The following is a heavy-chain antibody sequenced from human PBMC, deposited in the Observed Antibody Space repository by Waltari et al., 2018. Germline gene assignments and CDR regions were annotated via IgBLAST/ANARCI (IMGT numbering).Heavy chain of an antibody. CDR1: GGTFSSYA. J-gene: IGHJ4*02. D-gene: IGHD3-22*01. CDR3: ARTVGTDYYDSSGFS. V-gene: IGHV1-69*05. Sequence: QVQLVQSGAEVKKPGSSVKVSCKASGGTFSSYAISWVRQAPGQGLEWMGGIIHIFGTANYAQKCQGRVTITTDESTSTAYMELSSLRSEDTAVYYCARTVGTDYYDSSGFSWGQGTLVTVSS. CDR2: IIHIFGTA.